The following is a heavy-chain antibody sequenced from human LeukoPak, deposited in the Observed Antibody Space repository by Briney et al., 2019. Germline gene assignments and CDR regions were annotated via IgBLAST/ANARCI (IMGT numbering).Heavy chain of an antibody. CDR1: GDTFSIYA. D-gene: IGHD1-26*01. Sequence: SLKVSCKASGDTFSIYAISCVRQAPGQRLGWMGGIIPIFGTANYAQNFQGRVTITADEHTSTAYMEMRSLRSEDTAVYYCARRGGTVGATTCYFDYWGQGTLVTVSS. V-gene: IGHV1-69*01. CDR3: ARRGGTVGATTCYFDY. J-gene: IGHJ4*02. CDR2: IIPIFGTA.